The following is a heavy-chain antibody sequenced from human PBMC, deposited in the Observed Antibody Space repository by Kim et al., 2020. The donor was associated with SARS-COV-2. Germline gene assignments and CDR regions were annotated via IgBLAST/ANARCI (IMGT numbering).Heavy chain of an antibody. J-gene: IGHJ6*02. CDR2: IYSGGST. V-gene: IGHV3-66*01. CDR3: VGGMVRGVIMLGYYYYGMDV. CDR1: GFTVSSNY. Sequence: GGSLRLSCAASGFTVSSNYMSWVRQAPGKGLEWVSVIYSGGSTYYADSVKGRFTISRDNSKNTLYLQMNSLRAEDTAVYYCVGGMVRGVIMLGYYYYGMDVWGQGTTVTVSS. D-gene: IGHD3-10*01.